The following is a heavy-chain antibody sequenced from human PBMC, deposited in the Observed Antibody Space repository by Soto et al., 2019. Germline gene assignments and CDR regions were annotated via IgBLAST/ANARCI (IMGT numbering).Heavy chain of an antibody. CDR1: GASISGFY. J-gene: IGHJ5*02. Sequence: SETLSLTCTVSGASISGFYWSWIRKSAGKGLEWIGRVYATGTTDYNPSLKSRVMMSVDTSKKQFSLKLRSVTAADTAVYYCVRDGTKTLRDWFDPWGQGISVTVS. CDR3: VRDGTKTLRDWFDP. V-gene: IGHV4-4*07. D-gene: IGHD1-1*01. CDR2: VYATGTT.